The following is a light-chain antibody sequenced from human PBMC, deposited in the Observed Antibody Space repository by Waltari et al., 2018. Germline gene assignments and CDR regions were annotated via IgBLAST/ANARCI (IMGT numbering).Light chain of an antibody. CDR2: GVN. J-gene: IGLJ2*01. CDR3: QSYDTTLSVV. CDR1: GSNIGAGYD. Sequence: QSVLTQPPSVSGAPGQRVTISCSGSGSNIGAGYDVHWYRQLPGKAPTLLIYGVNHRPPGVSDRFSGSQFDTSASLAIAGLQADDEAEYYCQSYDTTLSVVFGGGTKLTVL. V-gene: IGLV1-40*01.